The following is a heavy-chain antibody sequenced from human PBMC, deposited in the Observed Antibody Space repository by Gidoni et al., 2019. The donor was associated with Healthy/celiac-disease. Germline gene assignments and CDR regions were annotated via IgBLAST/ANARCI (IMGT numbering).Heavy chain of an antibody. CDR1: GGSISSSSYY. D-gene: IGHD6-19*01. V-gene: IGHV4-39*01. Sequence: QLQLQESGPGLVKPSETLSLTCTVSGGSISSSSYYWGWIRQPPGKGLEWIGSIYYSESTYYNPSLKSRVTISVDTSKNQFSLKLSSVTAADTAVYYCARHSSGWYQGYYFDYWGQGTLVTVSS. CDR2: IYYSEST. J-gene: IGHJ4*02. CDR3: ARHSSGWYQGYYFDY.